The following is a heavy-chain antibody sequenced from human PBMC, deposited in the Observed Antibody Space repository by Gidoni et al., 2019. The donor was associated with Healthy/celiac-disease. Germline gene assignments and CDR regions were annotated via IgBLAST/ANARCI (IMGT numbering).Heavy chain of an antibody. Sequence: QVQLVQSGAEVKKPGASVKVSCKASGYTFTSYDINWVRQATGQGLEWMGWMNTNSGNTGYAQKCQGRVTMTRNTSISKAYMELSSLRSEDTAVYYRARPIAVAGTFNGMDVWGQGTTVTVSS. J-gene: IGHJ6*02. CDR1: GYTFTSYD. V-gene: IGHV1-8*01. CDR3: ARPIAVAGTFNGMDV. D-gene: IGHD6-19*01. CDR2: MNTNSGNT.